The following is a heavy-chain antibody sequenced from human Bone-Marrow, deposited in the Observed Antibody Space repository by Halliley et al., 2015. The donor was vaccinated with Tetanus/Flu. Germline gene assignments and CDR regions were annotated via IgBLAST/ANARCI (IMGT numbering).Heavy chain of an antibody. V-gene: IGHV3-48*03. CDR1: GFTFSRYD. D-gene: IGHD3-10*01. Sequence: SLRLSCAASGFTFSRYDMNWVRQAPGKGLEWVAYIRDDGNTIYYADSVKGRFTISRDNAKNSLYLQMNSLRADDTAIYYCARGLLWFGESSYDYRGQGILGSVPS. J-gene: IGHJ4*02. CDR3: ARGLLWFGESSYDY. CDR2: IRDDGNTI.